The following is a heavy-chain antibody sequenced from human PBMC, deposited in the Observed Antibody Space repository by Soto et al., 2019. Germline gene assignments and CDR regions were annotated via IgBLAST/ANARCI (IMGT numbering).Heavy chain of an antibody. CDR3: AAGGSGSYYTTVRVLDY. CDR2: IYYSGST. J-gene: IGHJ4*02. Sequence: LSLTCTVSGGSIRSGGYYWSWIRQHPGKGLEWIGYIYYSGSTYYNPSLKSRVTISVDTSKNQFSLKLSSVTAADTAVYYCAAGGSGSYYTTVRVLDYWGQGTLVTVSS. V-gene: IGHV4-31*03. D-gene: IGHD3-10*01. CDR1: GGSIRSGGYY.